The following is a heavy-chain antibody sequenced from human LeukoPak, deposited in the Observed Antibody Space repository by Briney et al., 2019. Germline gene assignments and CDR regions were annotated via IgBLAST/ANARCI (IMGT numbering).Heavy chain of an antibody. CDR1: GGSISSDY. J-gene: IGHJ4*02. V-gene: IGHV4-4*07. CDR3: AREGSMTARPFVSIDY. Sequence: VKPSETLSLACCVSGGSISSDYWSWIRQPAGKGLEWIGRIYSSGSTNYTPSLKSRVTMSLDTSKNQFSLNLSSVTAADTAVYYCAREGSMTARPFVSIDYWGQGTLVTISA. D-gene: IGHD6-6*01. CDR2: IYSSGST.